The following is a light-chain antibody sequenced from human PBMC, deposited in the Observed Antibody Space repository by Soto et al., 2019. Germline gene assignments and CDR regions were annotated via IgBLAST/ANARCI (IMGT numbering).Light chain of an antibody. J-gene: IGKJ5*01. Sequence: DIQMTQSPSTLSASIGDRVTIICRASESVKSWLAWYQQKPGKAPKFLIYKASSLESGVPSRFRGSGSGTEFTLTISSLVPEDFETYYCQHRSSWPPTFGQGTRLEIK. V-gene: IGKV1-5*03. CDR2: KAS. CDR1: ESVKSW. CDR3: QHRSSWPPT.